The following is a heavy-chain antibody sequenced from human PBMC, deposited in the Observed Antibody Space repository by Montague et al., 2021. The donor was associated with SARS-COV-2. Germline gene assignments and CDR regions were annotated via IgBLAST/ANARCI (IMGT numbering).Heavy chain of an antibody. CDR2: ISYDGDNK. D-gene: IGHD1-26*01. J-gene: IGHJ6*02. V-gene: IGHV3-30-3*01. Sequence: SLRLSCSASGFTFSSYAMHWVRQAPGKGLEWVAVISYDGDNKHYXDSVKGRVTISRDNSKNTLYLQVNSLRADDTAVYYCARVRVGATDYNYYYGLDVWGQGTTVTVSS. CDR3: ARVRVGATDYNYYYGLDV. CDR1: GFTFSSYA.